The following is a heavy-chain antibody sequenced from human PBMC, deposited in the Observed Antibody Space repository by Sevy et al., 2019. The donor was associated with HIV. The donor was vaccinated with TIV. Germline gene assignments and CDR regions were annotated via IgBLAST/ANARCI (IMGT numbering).Heavy chain of an antibody. J-gene: IGHJ4*02. CDR1: GGSMSSYY. V-gene: IGHV4-59*01. Sequence: SETLSLTCTVSGGSMSSYYWSWIRQPPGKGLEWLWYIYYIWRTNYNPSLKSRVTISVDTSKNQFSLKLSSVTAADTAVYYCARVRQQLVGSLDYWGQGTLVTVSS. CDR3: ARVRQQLVGSLDY. CDR2: IYYIWRT. D-gene: IGHD6-13*01.